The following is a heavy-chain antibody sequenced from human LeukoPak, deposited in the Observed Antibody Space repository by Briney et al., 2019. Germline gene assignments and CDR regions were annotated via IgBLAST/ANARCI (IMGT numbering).Heavy chain of an antibody. Sequence: SETLSLTCTVSGGSISSSSYYWGWIRQPPGKGLEWIGSIYYSGSTYYNPSLKSRVTISVDTSKNQFSLKLSSVTAADTAVYYCARDHGFLELQSWFDPWGQGTLVTVSS. D-gene: IGHD1-7*01. CDR3: ARDHGFLELQSWFDP. CDR2: IYYSGST. V-gene: IGHV4-39*07. CDR1: GGSISSSSYY. J-gene: IGHJ5*02.